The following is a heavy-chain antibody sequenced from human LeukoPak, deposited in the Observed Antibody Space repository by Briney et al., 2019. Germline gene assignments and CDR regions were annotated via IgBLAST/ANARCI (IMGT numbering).Heavy chain of an antibody. Sequence: GGSLRLSCAASGFTFSSYCMHWVCQAPGKGLVWVSRISTDGSTTSYEDSVKGRFTISRDNAKNTLFLQMNSLRAEDTAVYYCARERMQLPLRIWGQGTVVTVSS. D-gene: IGHD5-18*01. V-gene: IGHV3-74*01. CDR1: GFTFSSYC. J-gene: IGHJ3*02. CDR2: ISTDGSTT. CDR3: ARERMQLPLRI.